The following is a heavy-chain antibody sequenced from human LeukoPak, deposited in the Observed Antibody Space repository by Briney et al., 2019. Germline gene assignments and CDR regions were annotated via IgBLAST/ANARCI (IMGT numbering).Heavy chain of an antibody. D-gene: IGHD2-2*01. CDR2: STHTGST. Sequence: SETLSLTCAVYGASFSGHYWTWLRQAPGKGLEWIGESTHTGSTNYNPSLKSRVTISVDTSKNQFSLKLTSVSAADTAVYHCARGRTGAAALDFWGPGTLVTVSS. CDR3: ARGRTGAAALDF. J-gene: IGHJ4*02. V-gene: IGHV4-34*01. CDR1: GASFSGHY.